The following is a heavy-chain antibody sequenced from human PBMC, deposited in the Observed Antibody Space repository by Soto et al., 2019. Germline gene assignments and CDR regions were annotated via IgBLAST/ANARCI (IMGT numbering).Heavy chain of an antibody. CDR3: VQSRCGGAFSEIYSCHAFYGLEV. D-gene: IGHD2-21*01. Sequence: QITLKESGPTLVKPTRTLTLTCTGSGLSRRTTGVGVGWVCQPPGTALELLAPLSWADDMRYSPSLKSRLTITQQVSEQHVVLTMTDMDTVYTATDCCVQSRCGGAFSEIYSCHAFYGLEVWGQGTTVTVSS. CDR1: GLSRRTTGVG. V-gene: IGHV2-5*02. J-gene: IGHJ6*02. CDR2: LSWADDM.